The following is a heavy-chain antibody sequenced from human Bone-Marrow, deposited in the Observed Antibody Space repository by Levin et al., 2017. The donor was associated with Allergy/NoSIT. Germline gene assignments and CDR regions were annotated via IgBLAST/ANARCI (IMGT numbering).Heavy chain of an antibody. CDR3: AREVRIYDFWTGYYSTSNNWFDP. CDR2: IYHSGNT. V-gene: IGHV4-39*07. J-gene: IGHJ5*02. D-gene: IGHD3-3*01. CDR1: GGSVSSGSYY. Sequence: SETLSLTCAVSGGSVSSGSYYWGWIRQPPGTGLEWIGSIYHSGNTYYNPSLKSRVTISVDTSNNQFSLKLSSVTAADTAVYFCAREVRIYDFWTGYYSTSNNWFDPWGQGTLVTVSS.